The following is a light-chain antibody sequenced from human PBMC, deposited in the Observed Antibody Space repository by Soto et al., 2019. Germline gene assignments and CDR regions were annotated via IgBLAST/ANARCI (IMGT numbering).Light chain of an antibody. CDR1: QSVTNNF. V-gene: IGKV3-20*01. Sequence: IVFTQSPGPLSLSPGERATLSCGASQSVTNNFLAWYQQKPGQAPRLLIYGASSRATGVPDRFSGSGSGTDFTLTISRLETGDFAVYYCQQYGTPLFTFGPGTKVDIK. CDR2: GAS. J-gene: IGKJ3*01. CDR3: QQYGTPLFT.